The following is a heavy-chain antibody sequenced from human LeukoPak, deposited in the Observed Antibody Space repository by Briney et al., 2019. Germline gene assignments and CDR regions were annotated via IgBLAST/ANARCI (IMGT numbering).Heavy chain of an antibody. CDR2: IKEDGGET. CDR3: ARPVNRLFLF. Sequence: GGSLRLSCVGSGFSLTGDWMTWVPQAPGTGLEGGANIKEDGGETYYVDSVKGRFTISRDNAKNSLYLQMNNLRAEDTAVYFCARPVNRLFLFWGPGTLVTVSS. CDR1: GFSLTGDW. V-gene: IGHV3-7*01. D-gene: IGHD2-21*01. J-gene: IGHJ4*02.